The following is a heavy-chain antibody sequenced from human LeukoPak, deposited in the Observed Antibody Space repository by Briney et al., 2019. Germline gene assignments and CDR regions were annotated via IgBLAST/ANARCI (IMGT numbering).Heavy chain of an antibody. Sequence: GGSLRLSCAASGFTFSSYGMHWVRQAPGKGLEWAAVISYDGSNKYYADSVKGRFTISRDNSKNTLYLQMNSLRAEDTAVYYCAKDLFEHLAVAGAIDYWGQGTLVTVSS. V-gene: IGHV3-30*18. J-gene: IGHJ4*02. CDR3: AKDLFEHLAVAGAIDY. CDR2: ISYDGSNK. D-gene: IGHD6-19*01. CDR1: GFTFSSYG.